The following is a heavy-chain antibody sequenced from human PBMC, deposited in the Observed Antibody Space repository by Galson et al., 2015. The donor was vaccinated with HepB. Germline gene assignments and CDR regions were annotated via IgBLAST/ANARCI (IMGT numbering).Heavy chain of an antibody. Sequence: SLRLSCAASGFTFSNYAMSWVRQAPGKGLERVSGISGSGGSTNYADSVKGRFTISRDNPKNTLYLQVNSLRVEDTAVYYCAKDSAMGYSYGSHWFDPWGQGTLVTVSS. CDR2: ISGSGGST. CDR3: AKDSAMGYSYGSHWFDP. V-gene: IGHV3-23*01. D-gene: IGHD5-18*01. CDR1: GFTFSNYA. J-gene: IGHJ5*02.